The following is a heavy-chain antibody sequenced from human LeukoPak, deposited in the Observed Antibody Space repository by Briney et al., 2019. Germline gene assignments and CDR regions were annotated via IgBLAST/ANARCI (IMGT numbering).Heavy chain of an antibody. CDR1: GFTFDDYA. CDR2: ISWNSGSI. V-gene: IGHV3-9*01. D-gene: IGHD6-13*01. Sequence: PGGSLRLSCAASGFTFDDYAMHWVRQAPGKGLEWVSGISWNSGSIGYADSVKGRFTISRDNAKNSLYLQMNSLRAEDTALYYCAKGVAAGYYCYMDVWGKGTTVTVSS. J-gene: IGHJ6*03. CDR3: AKGVAAGYYCYMDV.